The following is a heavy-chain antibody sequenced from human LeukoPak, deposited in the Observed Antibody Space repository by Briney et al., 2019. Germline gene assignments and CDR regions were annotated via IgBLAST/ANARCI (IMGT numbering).Heavy chain of an antibody. D-gene: IGHD3-22*01. CDR3: ARPAFHYDSSGSTGAFDI. CDR1: GYSFTSYW. V-gene: IGHV5-51*01. CDR2: ICPVYSDT. Sequence: GESLKISCKGSGYSFTSYWSGWVRQIRGQALEWMGRICPVYSDTRYSPSFQDQVTISADKSISTAYLQWSSLMASDTAMYYCARPAFHYDSSGSTGAFDIWGQGTMVTVSS. J-gene: IGHJ3*02.